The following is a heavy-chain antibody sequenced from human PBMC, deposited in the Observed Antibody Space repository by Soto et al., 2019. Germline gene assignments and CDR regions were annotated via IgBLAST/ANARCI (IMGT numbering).Heavy chain of an antibody. D-gene: IGHD4-4*01. CDR3: ARAGRSWLQFQYYFDL. Sequence: SETLSRSCTVSRGSMNSYYWSWIRQPPGKGLELIGYIYYTGSPHYNPSLKSRVTISLDTTKNQFALKLSSVTAADTALYYCARAGRSWLQFQYYFDLWGQGSQVT. CDR2: IYYTGSP. CDR1: RGSMNSYY. V-gene: IGHV4-59*01. J-gene: IGHJ4*01.